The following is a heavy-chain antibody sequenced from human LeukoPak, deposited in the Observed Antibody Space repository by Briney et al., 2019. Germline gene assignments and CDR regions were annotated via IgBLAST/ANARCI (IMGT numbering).Heavy chain of an antibody. CDR3: ARELPYDSSGYYLFDY. CDR2: IWYDGSNK. Sequence: GGSLRLSCAASGFTFSSYGMHWVRQAPGKGLEWVAVIWYDGSNKYYADSVKGRFTISRDNSKNTLYLQMNSLRAEDTAVYYCARELPYDSSGYYLFDYWGQGTLVTASS. CDR1: GFTFSSYG. J-gene: IGHJ4*02. D-gene: IGHD3-22*01. V-gene: IGHV3-33*01.